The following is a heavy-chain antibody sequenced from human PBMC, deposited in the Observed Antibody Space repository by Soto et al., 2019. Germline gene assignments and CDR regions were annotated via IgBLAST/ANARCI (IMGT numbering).Heavy chain of an antibody. J-gene: IGHJ6*02. CDR1: GFTFSSYG. CDR2: ISYDGSNK. CDR3: AKDRGPYYYGMDV. Sequence: WGSLRLSCAASGFTFSSYGMHWFRQSPGKGLEWVAVISYDGSNKYYADSVKGRFTISRDNSKNTLYLQMNSLRAEDTAVYYCAKDRGPYYYGMDVWGQGTTVTVSS. V-gene: IGHV3-30*18. D-gene: IGHD3-10*01.